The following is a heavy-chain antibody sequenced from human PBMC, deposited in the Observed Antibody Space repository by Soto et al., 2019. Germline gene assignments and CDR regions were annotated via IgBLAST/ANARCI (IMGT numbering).Heavy chain of an antibody. Sequence: GGSLRLSCAASGFTFSSYGMHCVRQAPGKGLEWVAVIWYDGSNKYYADSVNGRFTISIDNSKNTLYLQMNSLRAEDTAVYYCARDPTYYDILTGYYTPYYYYYGMDVWGQGTTVTVSS. J-gene: IGHJ6*02. V-gene: IGHV3-33*01. CDR1: GFTFSSYG. D-gene: IGHD3-9*01. CDR3: ARDPTYYDILTGYYTPYYYYYGMDV. CDR2: IWYDGSNK.